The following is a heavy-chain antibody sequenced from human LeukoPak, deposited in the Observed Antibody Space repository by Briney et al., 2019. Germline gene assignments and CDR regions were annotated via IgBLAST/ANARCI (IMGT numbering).Heavy chain of an antibody. D-gene: IGHD5-24*01. Sequence: GASVKVSCKASEYTFTDYAINWVRQAPGQGLEWMGWINAGNGDTRYSQRFQGRVTITRDTSASTAYMELSSLTSEDTAVYYCARGRWSATTASYYLDFWGQGTLVTVSS. V-gene: IGHV1-3*01. CDR2: INAGNGDT. J-gene: IGHJ4*02. CDR3: ARGRWSATTASYYLDF. CDR1: EYTFTDYA.